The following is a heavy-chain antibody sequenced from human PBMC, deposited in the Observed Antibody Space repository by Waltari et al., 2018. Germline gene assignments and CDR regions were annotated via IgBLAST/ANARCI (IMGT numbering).Heavy chain of an antibody. CDR1: GFPCGTYW. Sequence: EVNLVESGGGLVQPGWSLRLSCAASGFPCGTYWVGWVRQAPGKGLEWVANIKEDGSERNYVDSVKGRFTISRDNAKNSLYLQMNSLRAEDTAVYYCARRGRLDSWGQGTLVTVSS. V-gene: IGHV3-7*01. J-gene: IGHJ4*02. D-gene: IGHD3-16*01. CDR3: ARRGRLDS. CDR2: IKEDGSER.